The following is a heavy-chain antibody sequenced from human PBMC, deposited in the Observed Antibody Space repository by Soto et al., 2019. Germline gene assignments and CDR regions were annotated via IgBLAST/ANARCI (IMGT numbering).Heavy chain of an antibody. J-gene: IGHJ4*02. Sequence: QVQLQESGPGLVKPSETVSLTCTVSGGSVSPYYWNWVRRPPGKGLEWIAYIYYDGTTNYNPALKSRVTISLDTSTNQFSLRLTSVTAADTAVYYCARGRHWLDYWGQGTLLTVSS. CDR1: GGSVSPYY. CDR3: ARGRHWLDY. D-gene: IGHD6-19*01. V-gene: IGHV4-59*02. CDR2: IYYDGTT.